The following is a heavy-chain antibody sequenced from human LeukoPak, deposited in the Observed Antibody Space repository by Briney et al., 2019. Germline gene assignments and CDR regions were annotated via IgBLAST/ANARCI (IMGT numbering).Heavy chain of an antibody. J-gene: IGHJ3*02. CDR3: ARGGVAAAGVLSAFDI. V-gene: IGHV1-69*05. CDR2: IIPIFGTA. Sequence: SVKVSCKASGYTFTSYGISWVRQAPGQGLEWMGGIIPIFGTANYAQKFQGRVTITTDESTSTAYMELSSLRSEDTAVYYCARGGVAAAGVLSAFDIWGQGTMVTVSS. CDR1: GYTFTSYG. D-gene: IGHD6-13*01.